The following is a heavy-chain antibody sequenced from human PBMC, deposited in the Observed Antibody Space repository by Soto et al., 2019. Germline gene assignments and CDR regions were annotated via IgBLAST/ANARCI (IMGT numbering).Heavy chain of an antibody. CDR2: VYHTGTT. Sequence: TLSLTCVVSGVSISGDDLYWSWVRHVPGKGLEWIANVYHTGTTYYNPSLKSRVSISVDTSQNQFSLILASVTAADTAVYFCARALPTDFIRRDYHYYFAMDVWGQGTSVTVSS. D-gene: IGHD4-17*01. CDR1: GVSISGDDLY. V-gene: IGHV4-31*02. J-gene: IGHJ6*02. CDR3: ARALPTDFIRRDYHYYFAMDV.